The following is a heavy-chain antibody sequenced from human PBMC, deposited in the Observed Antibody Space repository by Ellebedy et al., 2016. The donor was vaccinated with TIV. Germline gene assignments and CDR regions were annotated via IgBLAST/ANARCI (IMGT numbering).Heavy chain of an antibody. J-gene: IGHJ4*03. V-gene: IGHV3-7*01. CDR2: IKQDGSAK. D-gene: IGHD3-10*01. Sequence: PGGSLRLSCAASGFTFNDYWMSWVRQAPGKGLEWVANIKQDGSAKWYVDSVKGRFTISRDNAKKSLYLQMSSLRAEDTAVYYCARDQGWAYPGSTRFDYWGQGTLVTVSS. CDR3: ARDQGWAYPGSTRFDY. CDR1: GFTFNDYW.